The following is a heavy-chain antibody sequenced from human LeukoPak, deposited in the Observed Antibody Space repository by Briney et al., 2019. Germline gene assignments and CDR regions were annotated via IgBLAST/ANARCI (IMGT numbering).Heavy chain of an antibody. CDR1: GFTFSSYT. CDR3: VKRDGYKYDY. CDR2: ISGSGDIT. Sequence: PGGSLRLSCSASGFTFSSYTMHWVRQAPGKGLEYVSAISGSGDITKYADSVKGRFTISRHNSKNTLHLQMSSLRAEDTAVYYCVKRDGYKYDYWGQGTLVTVSS. V-gene: IGHV3-64D*06. J-gene: IGHJ4*02. D-gene: IGHD5-24*01.